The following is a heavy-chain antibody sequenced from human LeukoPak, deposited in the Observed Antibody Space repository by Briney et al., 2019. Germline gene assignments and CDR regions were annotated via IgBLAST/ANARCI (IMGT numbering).Heavy chain of an antibody. J-gene: IGHJ5*02. D-gene: IGHD5-24*01. CDR1: GFSFSDAW. CDR3: TTGGIKFDR. Sequence: GGSLSLSCAASGFSFSDAWMSWVRPGPGKGLEWVARFKSRDDRGTIDYGTPVRGRFIISRDDSRGMLYLQMNRLKIEDTGVYYCTTGGIKFDRWGQGTLVTVSS. CDR2: FKSRDDRGTI. V-gene: IGHV3-15*01.